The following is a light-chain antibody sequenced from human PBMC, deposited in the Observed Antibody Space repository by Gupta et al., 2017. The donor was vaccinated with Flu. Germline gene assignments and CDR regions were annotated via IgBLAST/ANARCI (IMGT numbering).Light chain of an antibody. J-gene: IGKJ1*01. V-gene: IGKV3-20*01. Sequence: VLPQSPGTLSLSPGERATVSCRVSQSVSNSYVSWYQQKAGQAPRLLIFATSARATDIPARFRGSGSGTDFTLTISRLEPEDFALYFCQLYSGSSTWTFGQGTRVDLK. CDR3: QLYSGSSTWT. CDR1: QSVSNSY. CDR2: ATS.